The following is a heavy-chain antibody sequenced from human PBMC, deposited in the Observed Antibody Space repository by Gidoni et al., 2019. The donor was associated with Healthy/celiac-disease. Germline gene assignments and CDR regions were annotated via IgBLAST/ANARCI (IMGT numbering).Heavy chain of an antibody. CDR1: GFTFSSYA. CDR2: ISYDGSNK. J-gene: IGHJ4*02. CDR3: ARELATSLDY. V-gene: IGHV3-30*01. Sequence: QVQLVESGGGVVQPGRSLRLSCATSGFTFSSYAMPWVRQAQGKGLEWVAVISYDGSNKYYADSVKGRFTISRDNSKNTLYLQMNSLRAEDTAVYYCARELATSLDYWGQGTLVTVSS. D-gene: IGHD5-12*01.